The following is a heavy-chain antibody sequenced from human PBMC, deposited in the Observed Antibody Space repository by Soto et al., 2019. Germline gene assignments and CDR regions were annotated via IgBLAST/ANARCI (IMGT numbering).Heavy chain of an antibody. D-gene: IGHD3-16*01. CDR1: GFPFSHYC. CDR3: TSDTFGLRDT. V-gene: IGHV3-74*01. CDR2: INLAGTNT. J-gene: IGHJ5*02. Sequence: GGSLRLSCAASGFPFSHYCMHWVRQTPGKGLVWVSRINLAGTNTNYADSLEGRFTISRDNADSAMCLQMNSLSAEDTAIYYCTSDTFGLRDTWGPGTLVTVSS.